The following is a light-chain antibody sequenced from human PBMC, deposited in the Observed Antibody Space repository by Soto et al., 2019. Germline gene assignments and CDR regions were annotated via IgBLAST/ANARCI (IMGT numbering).Light chain of an antibody. Sequence: DIVMTQSPATLSVSPGERVTLSCRASQSVSSNLAWYQQKPGQAPRLLIYDASTRATGIPARFTGSGSGTEFTLTISSLKSEDFADFYCQQYKNWPRTLGQGTKVDIK. CDR1: QSVSSN. J-gene: IGKJ1*01. CDR2: DAS. V-gene: IGKV3-15*01. CDR3: QQYKNWPRT.